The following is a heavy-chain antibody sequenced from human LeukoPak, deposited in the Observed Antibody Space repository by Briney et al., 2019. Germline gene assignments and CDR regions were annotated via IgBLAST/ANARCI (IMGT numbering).Heavy chain of an antibody. D-gene: IGHD2-8*01. CDR2: INPNSGGT. CDR3: ARDLMVSPNYSFDY. J-gene: IGHJ4*02. CDR1: GYTFTGYY. Sequence: GASVKVSRKASGYTFTGYYMHWVRQAPGQGLEWMGWINPNSGGTNYAQKFQGRVTMTSDTSISTAYMELSRLRSDDTAVYYCARDLMVSPNYSFDYWGQGTLVTVSS. V-gene: IGHV1-2*02.